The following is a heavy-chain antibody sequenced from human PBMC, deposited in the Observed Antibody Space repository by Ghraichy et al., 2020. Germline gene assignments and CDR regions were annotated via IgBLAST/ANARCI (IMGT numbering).Heavy chain of an antibody. V-gene: IGHV3-49*04. D-gene: IGHD5-12*01. CDR1: GFTFGDYA. CDR2: IRSKAYGGTT. Sequence: GGSLRLSCTASGFTFGDYAMSWVRQAPGKGLEWVGFIRSKAYGGTTEYAASVKGRFTISRDDSKSIAYLQMNSLKTEDTAVYYCTRDREGRYSGYDGFYYYYMDVWGKGTTVTVSS. J-gene: IGHJ6*03. CDR3: TRDREGRYSGYDGFYYYYMDV.